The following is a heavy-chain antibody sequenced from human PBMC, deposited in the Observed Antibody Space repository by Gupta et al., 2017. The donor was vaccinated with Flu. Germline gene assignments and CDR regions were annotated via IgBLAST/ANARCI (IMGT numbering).Heavy chain of an antibody. CDR2: YGGST. Sequence: YGGSTNYNPSLKSRVTISVDTSKNQFSLKLSSVTAADTAVYYCARRRGPNTYYYYGMDVWGQGTTVTVSS. CDR3: ARRRGPNTYYYYGMDV. D-gene: IGHD2/OR15-2a*01. J-gene: IGHJ6*02. V-gene: IGHV4-61*07.